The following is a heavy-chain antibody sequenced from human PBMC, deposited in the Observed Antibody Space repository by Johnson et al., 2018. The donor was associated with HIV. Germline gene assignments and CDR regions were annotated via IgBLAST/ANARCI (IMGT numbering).Heavy chain of an antibody. CDR3: ARNSGYEDHDGFDI. D-gene: IGHD5-12*01. CDR2: SRFDGDDT. J-gene: IGHJ3*02. CDR1: GFTINNHW. Sequence: VQLVESGGDLVQPGGSLRLSCAASGFTINNHWMHWVRQAPGKGLVYVSGSRFDGDDTMYADSVKGRFTISRDNSRNTLDLQMSSLRAEDTAVYYCARNSGYEDHDGFDIWGQGTEVIVSS. V-gene: IGHV3-74*03.